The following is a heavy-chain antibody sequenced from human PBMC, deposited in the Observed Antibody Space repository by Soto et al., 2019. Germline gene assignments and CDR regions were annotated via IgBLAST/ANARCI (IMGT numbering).Heavy chain of an antibody. V-gene: IGHV3-23*01. J-gene: IGHJ4*02. CDR3: AKKNGPYRNNWYCDH. D-gene: IGHD1-1*01. CDR2: ISGGGAST. Sequence: GGSLRLSCTASGFTFVTYAMSWVRQSPGKGLEWVSTISGGGASTFYADSVKGRFTVSRDNSRNTLYLQMNSLRVEDTAVYYCAKKNGPYRNNWYCDHWGQGTLVTVSS. CDR1: GFTFVTYA.